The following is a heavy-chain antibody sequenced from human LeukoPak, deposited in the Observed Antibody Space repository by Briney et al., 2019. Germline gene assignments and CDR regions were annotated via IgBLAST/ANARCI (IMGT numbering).Heavy chain of an antibody. J-gene: IGHJ4*02. CDR1: GGSISSYY. CDR2: IYYSGST. V-gene: IGHV4-59*08. Sequence: KSSETLSLTCTVSGGSISSYYWSWIRQPPGKGLEWIGYIYYSGSTNYNPSLKSRVTISVDTSKNQFSLKLYSVTAADTAVYYCASAPVLYYFDYWGRGTLVTVSS. CDR3: ASAPVLYYFDY.